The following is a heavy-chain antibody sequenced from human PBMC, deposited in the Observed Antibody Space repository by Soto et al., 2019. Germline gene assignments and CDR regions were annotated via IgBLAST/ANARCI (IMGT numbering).Heavy chain of an antibody. Sequence: SVKVSCKASGGTFSNHIITWVRQAPGQGPEWMGRIIPMLDITNYAQKFQGRVTITADKSISTAYLQWSSLKASDTAMYYCARLLAYCGGDCWTTNDYWGQGTLVTVSS. J-gene: IGHJ4*02. CDR3: ARLLAYCGGDCWTTNDY. D-gene: IGHD2-21*02. CDR1: GGTFSNHI. V-gene: IGHV1-69*02. CDR2: IIPMLDIT.